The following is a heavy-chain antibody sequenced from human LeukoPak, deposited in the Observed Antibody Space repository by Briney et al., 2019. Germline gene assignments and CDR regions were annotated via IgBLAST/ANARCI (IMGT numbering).Heavy chain of an antibody. CDR3: ARDRYPAAREFDY. D-gene: IGHD2-2*01. CDR2: LDTDGSDT. Sequence: PGGSLRLSCAASAFTFSNYWMHWVRQAPGKGLVWVSRLDTDGSDTSYADSVKGRFTISRDNAKNTLYLQMNNLRAEDTAMYYCARDRYPAAREFDYWGQGTLVTVSS. CDR1: AFTFSNYW. J-gene: IGHJ4*02. V-gene: IGHV3-74*01.